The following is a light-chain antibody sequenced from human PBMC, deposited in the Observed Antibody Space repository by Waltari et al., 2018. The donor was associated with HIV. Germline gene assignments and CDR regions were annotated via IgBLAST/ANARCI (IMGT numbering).Light chain of an antibody. V-gene: IGLV2-11*01. CDR2: DVI. J-gene: IGLJ1*01. CDR1: KSDGGGYNY. Sequence: QSALTQPRPVSRSPGQSVTLYCTGTKSDGGGYNYVSWYQQHPGKGPKVKIYDVIKRPSGVPDRFSGSKSGNTASLTISGLQAEDEAYYYCCSYAGNNTFYVFGTGTKVTVL. CDR3: CSYAGNNTFYV.